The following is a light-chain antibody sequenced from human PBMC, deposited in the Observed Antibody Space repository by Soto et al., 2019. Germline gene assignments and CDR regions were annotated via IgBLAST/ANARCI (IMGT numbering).Light chain of an antibody. CDR2: GAS. CDR1: QSVSSSY. Sequence: EIVLTQSPGTLSLSPGERATLSCRASQSVSSSYLAWYQQKPGQAPRLLIYGASSRATGIPDRFSGSWSGTDFTLTSSRLEPEDFAVYYCQQYGSSYTCGQGTKLEIK. CDR3: QQYGSSYT. V-gene: IGKV3-20*01. J-gene: IGKJ2*01.